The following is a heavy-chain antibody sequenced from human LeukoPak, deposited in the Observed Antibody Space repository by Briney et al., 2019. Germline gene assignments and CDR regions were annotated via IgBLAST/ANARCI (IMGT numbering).Heavy chain of an antibody. CDR2: IWYDGSNE. D-gene: IGHD3-22*01. CDR1: GFTFSSYG. V-gene: IGHV3-33*01. J-gene: IGHJ6*02. Sequence: GGSLRLSCAASGFTFSSYGMHWVRQAPGKGLEWVAVIWYDGSNEYCADSVKGRFTISRDNSKNTLYLQMNSLRAEDTAVYYCARPNDYDSSGYYYYGMDVWGQGTTVTVSS. CDR3: ARPNDYDSSGYYYYGMDV.